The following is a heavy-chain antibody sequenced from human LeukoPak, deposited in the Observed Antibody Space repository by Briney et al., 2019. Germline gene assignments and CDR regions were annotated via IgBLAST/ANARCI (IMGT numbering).Heavy chain of an antibody. D-gene: IGHD4-23*01. CDR1: GGSISSDGYY. J-gene: IGHJ6*03. CDR3: ARACGGNSLSGYYYYMDV. Sequence: PLSLICTVSGGSISSDGYYWSWIRQHPGKGLEWIGYFYYSGSTYYNPSLQRRLTKSLDTSKNEFSLKLSSVTAADAAVYYCARACGGNSLSGYYYYMDVWGKGTRVTVSS. CDR2: FYYSGST. V-gene: IGHV4-31*03.